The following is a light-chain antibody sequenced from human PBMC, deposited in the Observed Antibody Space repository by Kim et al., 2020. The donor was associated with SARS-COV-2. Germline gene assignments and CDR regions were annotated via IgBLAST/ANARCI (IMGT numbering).Light chain of an antibody. CDR1: QSVSSN. Sequence: VSPGERATLYCRASQSVSSNLAWYQQKPGQAPRHLIYAASTGATGIPARFSGSGSGTEFTLTISRLQSEDFAVYYCQQYNNWPSTFGGGTKVDIK. CDR2: AAS. CDR3: QQYNNWPST. V-gene: IGKV3-15*01. J-gene: IGKJ4*01.